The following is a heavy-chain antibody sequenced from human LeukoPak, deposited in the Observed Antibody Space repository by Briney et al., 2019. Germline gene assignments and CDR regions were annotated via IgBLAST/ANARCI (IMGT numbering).Heavy chain of an antibody. Sequence: GGSLRLSCAASGFTFSSYWMSWVRQAPGKGLEWVANIKQDGSEKYYVDSVKGRFTISRDNAKNSLYLQMNSLRAEDTAMYYCARDRETYGANSPFDYWGRGTLVTVSS. D-gene: IGHD4-23*01. J-gene: IGHJ4*02. CDR2: IKQDGSEK. CDR3: ARDRETYGANSPFDY. V-gene: IGHV3-7*01. CDR1: GFTFSSYW.